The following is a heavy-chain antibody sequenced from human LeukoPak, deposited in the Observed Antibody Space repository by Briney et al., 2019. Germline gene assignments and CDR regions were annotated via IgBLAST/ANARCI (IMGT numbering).Heavy chain of an antibody. J-gene: IGHJ4*02. Sequence: PSETLSLTCTVSGASISHYYWSWIRQTPAKGLEQMGHIHTSGGSTYYPSLKSRLTMSIDTSRNQLSLKLTSVTAADTAVYFCARLGSYHDFWGQGALVTVSS. V-gene: IGHV4-4*09. D-gene: IGHD1-26*01. CDR3: ARLGSYHDF. CDR2: IHTSGGS. CDR1: GASISHYY.